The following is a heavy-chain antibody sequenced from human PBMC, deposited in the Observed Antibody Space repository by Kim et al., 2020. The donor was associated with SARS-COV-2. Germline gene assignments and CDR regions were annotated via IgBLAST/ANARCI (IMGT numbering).Heavy chain of an antibody. D-gene: IGHD3-16*01. J-gene: IGHJ6*02. CDR2: IYSGGST. CDR3: ARGGEPTVYYYYGMDV. Sequence: GGSLRLSCAASGFTVSSTYMSWVRQAPGKGLEWVSVIYSGGSTYYADSVKGRFTISRDNSKNTLYLQMNSLRAEDTAVYYCARGGEPTVYYYYGMDVWGQGTTVTVSS. CDR1: GFTVSSTY. V-gene: IGHV3-53*01.